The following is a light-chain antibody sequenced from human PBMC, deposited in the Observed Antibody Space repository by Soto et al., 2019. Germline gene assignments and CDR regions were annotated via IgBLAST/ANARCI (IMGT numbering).Light chain of an antibody. V-gene: IGKV1-5*03. CDR1: QNINTW. J-gene: IGKJ1*01. CDR3: QQYNGLPTWT. CDR2: KAS. Sequence: DLQMTQSPSTLSASVGDRVTITCRASQNINTWLAWYQQKPGTAPKLLIYKASTLESGVPSRFSGNGSGTDFTLTISSLQPDDSATYYCQQYNGLPTWTFGQGTKVEMK.